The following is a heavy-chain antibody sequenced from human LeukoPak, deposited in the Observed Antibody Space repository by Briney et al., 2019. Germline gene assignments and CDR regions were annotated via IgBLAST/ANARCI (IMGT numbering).Heavy chain of an antibody. CDR1: GFTFSSYS. J-gene: IGHJ4*02. CDR3: ARDQVVAALDY. V-gene: IGHV3-21*01. CDR2: ISSSSSYI. D-gene: IGHD6-13*01. Sequence: GGSLRLSCAASGFTFSSYSMNWVRQAPGKGLEWVSSISSSSSYIYYADSVKGRFTTSRDNAKNSLYLQINSLRAEDTAVYYCARDQVVAALDYWGQGTLVTVSS.